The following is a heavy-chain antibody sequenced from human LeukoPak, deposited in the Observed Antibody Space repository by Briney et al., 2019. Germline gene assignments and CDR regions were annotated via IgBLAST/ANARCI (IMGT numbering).Heavy chain of an antibody. Sequence: GESLKISCKGSGYSFTTYWIGWVRQMPGKGPEWMGIIYPGDSDTRYSPSFQDQVTISADKSISTAYMQWTSVKASDTAIYYCARHGSPGTDYYYYYMDVWGKGTTVTVSS. CDR1: GYSFTTYW. CDR2: IYPGDSDT. J-gene: IGHJ6*03. D-gene: IGHD1-1*01. CDR3: ARHGSPGTDYYYYYMDV. V-gene: IGHV5-51*01.